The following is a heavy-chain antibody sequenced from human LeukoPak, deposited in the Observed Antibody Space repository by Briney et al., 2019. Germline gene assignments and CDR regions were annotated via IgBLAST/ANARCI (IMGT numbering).Heavy chain of an antibody. CDR2: IKPNNGHP. Sequence: ASVKVSCKASGYTFPDYYTDYYMHWARQPPGQGLDWMEGIKPNNGHPALPQKFQDSVSMTRDRSITTAYMERSGLRSVDTAMYYCARDTYSGGTSCSRDYYGSGSYKDIDYWGQGTLVTVSS. CDR3: ARDTYSGGTSCSRDYYGSGSYKDIDY. CDR1: GYTFPDYYTDYY. V-gene: IGHV1-2*02. D-gene: IGHD3-10*01. J-gene: IGHJ4*02.